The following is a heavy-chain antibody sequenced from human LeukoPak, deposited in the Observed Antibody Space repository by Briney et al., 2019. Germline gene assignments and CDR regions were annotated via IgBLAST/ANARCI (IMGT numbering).Heavy chain of an antibody. D-gene: IGHD5-24*01. CDR3: ARELSQRWLQLADAFDI. J-gene: IGHJ3*02. CDR1: GYSFTSYW. CDR2: IYPGDSDT. Sequence: GESLKISCKGSGYSFTSYWIGWVRQMPGKGLEWMGIIYPGDSDTRYSPSFQGQVTISADKSISTAYLQWSRLRSDDTAVYYCARELSQRWLQLADAFDIWGQGTMVTVSS. V-gene: IGHV5-51*01.